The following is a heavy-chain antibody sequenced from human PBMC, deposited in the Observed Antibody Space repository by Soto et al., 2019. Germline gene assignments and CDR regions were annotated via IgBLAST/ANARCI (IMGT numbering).Heavy chain of an antibody. CDR3: VRDEPGGNDLWSNDLNLGYLQH. J-gene: IGHJ1*01. V-gene: IGHV3-21*02. Sequence: EVQLVESGGGLVNPGGSLRLSCEASGFIFSDFSMNWVRQAPGKGLEWVSSISTGSRYIYYGDSLKGRFTTSRDDARNSLNLQVSSLRAEDTAMYYCVRDEPGGNDLWSNDLNLGYLQHWGQGDLVTVSS. CDR1: GFIFSDFS. D-gene: IGHD3-3*01. CDR2: ISTGSRYI.